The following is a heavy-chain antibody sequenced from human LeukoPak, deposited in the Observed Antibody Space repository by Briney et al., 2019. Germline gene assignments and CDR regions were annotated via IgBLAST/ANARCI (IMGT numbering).Heavy chain of an antibody. Sequence: SVKVSCKASGGTFSSYAISWVRQATGQGLEWMGGIIPIFGTANYAQKFQGRVTITTDESTSTAYMELSSLRSEGTAVYYCARTSGELNDAFDIWGQGTMVTVSS. D-gene: IGHD3-16*01. CDR2: IIPIFGTA. CDR3: ARTSGELNDAFDI. J-gene: IGHJ3*02. CDR1: GGTFSSYA. V-gene: IGHV1-69*05.